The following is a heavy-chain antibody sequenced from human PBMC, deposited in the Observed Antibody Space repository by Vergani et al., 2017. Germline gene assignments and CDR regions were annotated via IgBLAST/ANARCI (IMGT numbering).Heavy chain of an antibody. Sequence: QVQLVQSGAEVKKPGSSVKVSCKASGGTFSSYTISWVRQAPGQGLEWMGRIIPILGIANYAQKFQGRVTITADKSTSTAYMELSSLRSEDTAVYYCARNSADDQEALDYWGQGTLVTVSS. CDR2: IIPILGIA. CDR3: ARNSADDQEALDY. J-gene: IGHJ4*02. D-gene: IGHD5-12*01. CDR1: GGTFSSYT. V-gene: IGHV1-69*02.